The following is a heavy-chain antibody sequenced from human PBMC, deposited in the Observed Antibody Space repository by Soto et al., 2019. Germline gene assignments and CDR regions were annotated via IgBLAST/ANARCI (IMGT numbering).Heavy chain of an antibody. V-gene: IGHV3-23*01. J-gene: IGHJ4*02. CDR3: AKGLVPAAKTSLNDY. D-gene: IGHD2-2*01. Sequence: EVQLLESGGGLVQPGGSLRLSCAASGFTFNNYAMTWVRQAPGKGLEWVSTISDNGGSTYYADSVKGPFTTSRDTSKKTLYLQMNSLRAEDTAVYYCAKGLVPAAKTSLNDYWGQGTLVTVSS. CDR1: GFTFNNYA. CDR2: ISDNGGST.